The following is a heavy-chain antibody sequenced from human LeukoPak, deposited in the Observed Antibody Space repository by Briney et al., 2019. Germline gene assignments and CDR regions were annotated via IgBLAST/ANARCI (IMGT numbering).Heavy chain of an antibody. CDR2: IIPIFGTA. J-gene: IGHJ4*02. V-gene: IGHV1-69*05. CDR1: GGTFSSYA. CDR3: AREYYDSSGYYSYYFDY. D-gene: IGHD3-22*01. Sequence: SVKVFCKASGGTFSSYAISWVRQAPGQGLEWMGGIIPIFGTANYAQNFQGRVTMTRDTSISTAYMELSRLRSDDTAVYYCAREYYDSSGYYSYYFDYWGQGTLVTVSS.